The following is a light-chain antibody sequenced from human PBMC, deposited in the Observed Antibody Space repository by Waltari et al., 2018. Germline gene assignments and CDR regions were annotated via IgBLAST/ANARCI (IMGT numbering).Light chain of an antibody. J-gene: IGKJ3*01. CDR2: LGS. CDR3: MQALHTPTT. V-gene: IGKV2-28*01. Sequence: DIVMTQSPLSLSVTPGEPASIPCRSSQSLLRSTGYHSLDWYVQKPGQPPQLLISLGSDRASGVPDRFSGSGTGTDFTLKISRVEAEDVGIYYCMQALHTPTTFGPGTKVDIK. CDR1: QSLLRSTGYHS.